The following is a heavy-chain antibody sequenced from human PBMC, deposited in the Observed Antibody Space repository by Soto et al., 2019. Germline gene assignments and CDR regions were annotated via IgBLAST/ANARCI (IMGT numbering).Heavy chain of an antibody. J-gene: IGHJ4*02. CDR3: AKDGGSGKTHYFDY. Sequence: GGSLRLSCAASGFTFSSYGMHWVRQAPGKGLEWVAVISYDGSNKYYADSVKGRFTISRDNSKNTLYLQMNSLRAEDTAVYYCAKDGGSGKTHYFDYWGQGTLVTVSS. V-gene: IGHV3-30*18. D-gene: IGHD3-10*01. CDR1: GFTFSSYG. CDR2: ISYDGSNK.